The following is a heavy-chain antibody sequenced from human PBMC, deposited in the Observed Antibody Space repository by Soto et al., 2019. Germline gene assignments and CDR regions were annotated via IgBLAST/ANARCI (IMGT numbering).Heavy chain of an antibody. J-gene: IGHJ4*02. CDR2: ISYDGSNK. V-gene: IGHV3-30*18. CDR3: ANLEHDY. CDR1: GFTFSSYG. Sequence: GGSLRLSCAASGFTFSSYGMHWVRQAPGKGLEWVAVISYDGSNKYYADSVKGRFTISRDNSKNTLYLQMNSLRAEDTAVYYCANLEHDYWGQGTLVTVSS.